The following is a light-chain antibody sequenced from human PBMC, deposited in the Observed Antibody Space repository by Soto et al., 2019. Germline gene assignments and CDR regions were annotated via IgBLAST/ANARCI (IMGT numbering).Light chain of an antibody. V-gene: IGKV1-5*03. CDR1: QSINNW. Sequence: DIQMTQSPSTLSASVGDRVTITCRASQSINNWLAWYQQKPGKAPKLLISKASNLKSGVPSRFSGTGSGTEFTLTISSLQHDDVASYYCQQYDSYPFTVGGGTKVEI. J-gene: IGKJ4*01. CDR3: QQYDSYPFT. CDR2: KAS.